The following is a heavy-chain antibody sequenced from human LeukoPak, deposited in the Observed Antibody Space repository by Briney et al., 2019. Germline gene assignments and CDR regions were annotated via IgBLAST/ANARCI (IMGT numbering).Heavy chain of an antibody. CDR3: ASPTSSGYYHAFDI. CDR1: GASISTGSYY. D-gene: IGHD3-22*01. J-gene: IGHJ3*02. V-gene: IGHV4-39*07. CDR2: MHYSGNT. Sequence: PSETLSLTCTVSGASISTGSYYWGWIRQPPGKGLEWIGSMHYSGNTYYHPSLRSRVTISVDRSKNQFSLKLSSVTAADTAVYYCASPTSSGYYHAFDIWGQGTMVTVSS.